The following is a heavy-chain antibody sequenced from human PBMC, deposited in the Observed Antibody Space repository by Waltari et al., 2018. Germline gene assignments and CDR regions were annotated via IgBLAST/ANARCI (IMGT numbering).Heavy chain of an antibody. V-gene: IGHV4-39*01. Sequence: QLQLQESGPGLVKPSETLSLTCTVSGGSITSTNHSWGWLRQPPGTGTGWIGSIYYSGSPYYNPSLQSRVTISIDTSKNQFSLKLTSVTAADTAVYFCASKRGYSGYASFISDYWGQGTLVTVSS. CDR3: ASKRGYSGYASFISDY. CDR1: GGSITSTNHS. CDR2: IYYSGSP. D-gene: IGHD5-12*01. J-gene: IGHJ4*02.